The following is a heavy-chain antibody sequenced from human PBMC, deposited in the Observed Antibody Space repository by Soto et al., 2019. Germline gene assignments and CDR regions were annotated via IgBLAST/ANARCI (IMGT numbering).Heavy chain of an antibody. Sequence: GGSLRLSCAASGFTFRTYGMHWVRQAPGKGLEWVAVISYDGSNKYYADSVKGRFTISRDNSKNTLYLQMNSLRAEDTVVYYCAKDGTRYCSGGSCFGYYGMDVWGQGTPVTVSS. D-gene: IGHD2-15*01. CDR2: ISYDGSNK. V-gene: IGHV3-30*18. CDR1: GFTFRTYG. J-gene: IGHJ6*02. CDR3: AKDGTRYCSGGSCFGYYGMDV.